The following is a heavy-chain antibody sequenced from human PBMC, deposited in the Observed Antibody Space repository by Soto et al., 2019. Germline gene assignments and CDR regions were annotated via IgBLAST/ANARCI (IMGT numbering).Heavy chain of an antibody. Sequence: QVQLVQSGAEVKKPGSSVKVSCKASAGTFSSYAISWVRQAPGQGLEWMGGIIPIFGTANYAQKFQGRVTITADDSTSTDYMELSSLRSEDTAVYYCARVLSTVTTYFDYWGQGTLVTVSS. V-gene: IGHV1-69*01. J-gene: IGHJ4*02. D-gene: IGHD4-4*01. CDR1: AGTFSSYA. CDR2: IIPIFGTA. CDR3: ARVLSTVTTYFDY.